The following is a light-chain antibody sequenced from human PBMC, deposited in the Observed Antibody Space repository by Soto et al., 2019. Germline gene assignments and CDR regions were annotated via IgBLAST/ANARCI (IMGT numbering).Light chain of an antibody. CDR1: QSVLYSSNNKNY. J-gene: IGKJ5*01. Sequence: DIVMTQSPDSLAVSLGERATINCKSSQSVLYSSNNKNYLAWYQQKPGQPPKLLIYWASTRESGVPDRFSGSGSGTDFTLTITRLEPEDSAVYFCQQYTGPPTTFGQGTRLEI. CDR2: WAS. CDR3: QQYTGPPTT. V-gene: IGKV4-1*01.